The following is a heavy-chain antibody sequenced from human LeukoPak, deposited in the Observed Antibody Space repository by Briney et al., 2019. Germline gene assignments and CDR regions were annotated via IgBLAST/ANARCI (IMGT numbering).Heavy chain of an antibody. Sequence: ASVNVSCKASGGTFSSYAISWVRQAPGQGLEWMGGIIPIFGTANYAQKFQGRVTITADESTSTAYMELSSLRSEDTAVYYCARPDSSGWYPLDYWGQGTLVTVSS. CDR2: IIPIFGTA. J-gene: IGHJ4*02. D-gene: IGHD6-19*01. CDR3: ARPDSSGWYPLDY. V-gene: IGHV1-69*13. CDR1: GGTFSSYA.